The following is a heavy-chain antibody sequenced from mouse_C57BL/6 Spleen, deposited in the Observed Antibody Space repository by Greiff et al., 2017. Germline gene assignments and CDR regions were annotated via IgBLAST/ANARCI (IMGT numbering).Heavy chain of an antibody. CDR3: ARCHYSKGYYFDY. V-gene: IGHV1-85*01. J-gene: IGHJ2*01. Sequence: VQLQQSGPELVKPGASVKLSCKASGYTFTSYDINWVKQRPGQGLEWIGWIYPRAGSTKYNEKFKGKATLTVDTSSSTAYMELHSLTSEDSAVYFCARCHYSKGYYFDYWGQGTTLTVSS. D-gene: IGHD2-5*01. CDR1: GYTFTSYD. CDR2: IYPRAGST.